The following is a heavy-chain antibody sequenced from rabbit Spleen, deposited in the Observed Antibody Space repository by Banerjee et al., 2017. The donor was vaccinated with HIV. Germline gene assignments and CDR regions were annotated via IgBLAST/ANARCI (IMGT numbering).Heavy chain of an antibody. D-gene: IGHD8-1*01. V-gene: IGHV1S45*01. CDR3: ARAISFADTGYDYFNL. J-gene: IGHJ4*01. Sequence: QEQLVESGGDLVKPGASLTLTCAASGFSFSSYYYMCWVRQAPGKGLEWIACIYVGGTGNTYYASWATGRFTISMTSSTTVDLKMTSLTAADTATYFCARAISFADTGYDYFNLWGPGTLVTVS. CDR2: IYVGGTGNT. CDR1: GFSFSSYYY.